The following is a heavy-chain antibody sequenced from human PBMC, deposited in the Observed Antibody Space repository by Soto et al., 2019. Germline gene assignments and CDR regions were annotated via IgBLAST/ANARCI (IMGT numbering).Heavy chain of an antibody. D-gene: IGHD3-10*01. CDR3: AKDVFGSGTPFDY. CDR1: GFTFSIYA. V-gene: IGHV3-23*01. Sequence: PGGSLRLSCAASGFTFSIYAMGWVRHAPGKGLEWVSAISGSGGSTYYADSVKGRFTISRDNSKNTLYLQMNSLRAEDTAVYYCAKDVFGSGTPFDYWGQGTLVTVSS. J-gene: IGHJ4*02. CDR2: ISGSGGST.